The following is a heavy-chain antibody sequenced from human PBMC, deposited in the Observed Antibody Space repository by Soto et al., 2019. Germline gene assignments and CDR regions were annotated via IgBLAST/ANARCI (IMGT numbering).Heavy chain of an antibody. CDR2: INNDESYT. CDR1: GFTFSISW. V-gene: IGHV3-74*01. D-gene: IGHD3-10*01. Sequence: EVQLVESGGGLVQPGGSLRLYCTPSGFTFSISWMHWVREAPGKGLVWVSRINNDESYTTYADSVKGRFTISRDNAKNTLYLQMNSLRAEDTAVYYCAGEAYGSGNRYFDYWGQGTLVTVSS. CDR3: AGEAYGSGNRYFDY. J-gene: IGHJ4*02.